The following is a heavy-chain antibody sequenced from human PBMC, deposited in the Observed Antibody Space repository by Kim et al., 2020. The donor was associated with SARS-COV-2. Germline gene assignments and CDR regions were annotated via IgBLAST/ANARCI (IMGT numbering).Heavy chain of an antibody. D-gene: IGHD2-15*01. Sequence: SETLSLTCTVSGGSISSGDYYWSWIRQPPGKGLEWIGYIYYSGSTYYNPSLKSRVTISVDTSKNQFSLKLSSVTAADTAVYYCARSATVVTEEDYWGQGTLVTVSS. J-gene: IGHJ4*02. V-gene: IGHV4-30-4*01. CDR3: ARSATVVTEEDY. CDR2: IYYSGST. CDR1: GGSISSGDYY.